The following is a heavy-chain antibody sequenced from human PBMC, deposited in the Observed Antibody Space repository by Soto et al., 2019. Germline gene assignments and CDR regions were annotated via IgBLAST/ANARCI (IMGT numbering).Heavy chain of an antibody. V-gene: IGHV1-2*06. Sequence: GASVKVSCKASGYRFTTFYIHWVRQAPGQGLEWMGRMNVDTGGTTYAQKFQGRDTMTRDTSISTAYMELSSLRSEDTAVYYCALPSGYWGEYAVDIWGQGTMVTVSS. CDR1: GYRFTTFY. D-gene: IGHD3-22*01. J-gene: IGHJ3*02. CDR2: MNVDTGGT. CDR3: ALPSGYWGEYAVDI.